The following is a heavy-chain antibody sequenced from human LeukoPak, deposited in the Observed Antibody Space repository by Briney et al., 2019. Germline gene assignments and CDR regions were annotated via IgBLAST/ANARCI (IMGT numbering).Heavy chain of an antibody. CDR2: INQDGSEK. V-gene: IGHV3-7*01. J-gene: IGHJ4*02. CDR3: AREPYSYCSGGSCYTLAPWY. Sequence: GGSLRLSCAASGFTFSSYWMSWVRQAPGKGLEWVANINQDGSEKYYVDSVKGRFTISRDNAKNSLYLQMNSLRAEDTAVYYCAREPYSYCSGGSCYTLAPWYWGQGTLVTVSS. D-gene: IGHD2-15*01. CDR1: GFTFSSYW.